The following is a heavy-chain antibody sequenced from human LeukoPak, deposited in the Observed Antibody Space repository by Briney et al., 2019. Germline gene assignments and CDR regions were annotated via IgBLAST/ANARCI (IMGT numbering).Heavy chain of an antibody. J-gene: IGHJ5*02. CDR1: GFSLSPGAVG. Sequence: SGPTLVNLTQPRTLTCTFSGFSLSPGAVGVAWIRQPPGKALERLALLYWDDDKRHSPSLKSRLTITKDTSKNQVVLTMTIMDPVDTATYYCAHNHIWLQFSDLNWFDPWGQGTLVTVSS. CDR3: AHNHIWLQFSDLNWFDP. D-gene: IGHD5-24*01. V-gene: IGHV2-5*02. CDR2: LYWDDDK.